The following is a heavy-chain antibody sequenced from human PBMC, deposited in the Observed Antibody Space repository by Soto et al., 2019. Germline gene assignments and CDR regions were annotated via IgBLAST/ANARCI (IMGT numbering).Heavy chain of an antibody. Sequence: EVQLVESGGGLVQPGGSLRLSCAASGFTFSDHYMDWVRQAPGKGLEWVGRIRNKANSYSTLYAASVKGRFTISRDDSRTSLPPQIHRPNSDGTAVECSAGVRRLANDY. V-gene: IGHV3-72*01. J-gene: IGHJ4*01. D-gene: IGHD3-9*01. CDR2: IRNKANSYST. CDR3: AGVRRLANDY. CDR1: GFTFSDHY.